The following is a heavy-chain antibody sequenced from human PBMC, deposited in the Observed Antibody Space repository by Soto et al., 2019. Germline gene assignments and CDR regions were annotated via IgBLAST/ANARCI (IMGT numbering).Heavy chain of an antibody. V-gene: IGHV3-11*01. J-gene: IGHJ4*02. Sequence: PGGSLRLSCAASGFTFSDSYMSWIRQAPGKGLEWVSYISSSDSIIYYSASVKGRFIISRDNAKNSLYLQMNSLRAEDTAVYYCARDLGYYDSSGYFDYWGQGTLVTVSS. D-gene: IGHD3-22*01. CDR3: ARDLGYYDSSGYFDY. CDR2: ISSSDSII. CDR1: GFTFSDSY.